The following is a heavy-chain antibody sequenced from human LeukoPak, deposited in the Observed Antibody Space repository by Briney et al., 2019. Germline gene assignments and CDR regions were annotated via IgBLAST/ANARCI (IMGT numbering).Heavy chain of an antibody. CDR1: GFTFSTYS. D-gene: IGHD6-19*01. CDR2: ISWNSGNI. CDR3: AKVDGYNSGWYDS. V-gene: IGHV3-9*01. J-gene: IGHJ5*01. Sequence: GGSLRLSCAASGFTFSTYSMNWVRQPPGKGLEWVSGISWNSGNIGYADSVKGRFTISRDNAKNSLYLQMDILKPEDTAFYYCAKVDGYNSGWYDSWGQGTLVTVSS.